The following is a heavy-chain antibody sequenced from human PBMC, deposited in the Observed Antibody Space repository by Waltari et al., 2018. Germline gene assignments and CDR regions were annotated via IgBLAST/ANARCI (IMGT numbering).Heavy chain of an antibody. V-gene: IGHV4-34*01. J-gene: IGHJ5*02. CDR1: GGSFSGYY. D-gene: IGHD2-21*02. Sequence: QVQLQQWGAGLLKPSETLSLTCAVYGGSFSGYYWSWIRQPPGKGLEWFGEINHSGSTNYNTSLKSRVTISVDTSKNQFSLKLSSVTAADTAVYYCASVAGGDYQPWGQGTLVTVSS. CDR2: INHSGST. CDR3: ASVAGGDYQP.